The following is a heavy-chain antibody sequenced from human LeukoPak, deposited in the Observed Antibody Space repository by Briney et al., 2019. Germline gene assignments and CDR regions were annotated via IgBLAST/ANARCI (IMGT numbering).Heavy chain of an antibody. Sequence: PGRSLRLSCAASGFIFDDYAMHWVRQAPGKGLEWVSGISWNSDSIDYADSVKGRFTISRDNAKNSLYLQMNSLRAEDMALYYCAKGNSLGIAVAVDYWGQGTLVTVSS. CDR2: ISWNSDSI. CDR3: AKGNSLGIAVAVDY. J-gene: IGHJ4*02. V-gene: IGHV3-9*03. D-gene: IGHD6-19*01. CDR1: GFIFDDYA.